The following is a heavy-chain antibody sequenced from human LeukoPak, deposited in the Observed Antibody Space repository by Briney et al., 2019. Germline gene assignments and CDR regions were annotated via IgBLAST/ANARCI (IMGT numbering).Heavy chain of an antibody. J-gene: IGHJ6*04. Sequence: GGSLRLSCAASGFTFSSYAMSWVRQAPGKGLEWVSAISGSGGSTYYADSVKGRFTISRDNSKNTLYLQMNRLRAEDTAVYYCAKSPVKDCSSTSCYRVYYYYGMDVWGKGTTVTVSS. V-gene: IGHV3-23*01. CDR3: AKSPVKDCSSTSCYRVYYYYGMDV. CDR1: GFTFSSYA. CDR2: ISGSGGST. D-gene: IGHD2-2*02.